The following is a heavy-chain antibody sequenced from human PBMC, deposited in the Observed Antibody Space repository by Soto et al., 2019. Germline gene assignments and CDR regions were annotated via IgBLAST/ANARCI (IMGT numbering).Heavy chain of an antibody. J-gene: IGHJ4*02. CDR3: AKAGSSSWYSRYFDS. D-gene: IGHD6-13*01. CDR1: GASIRNYY. Sequence: QVQLQESGQGLVKPSETLSLTCTVSGASIRNYYWSWIRQPPGKGLEWIGYIYYSGHTNYNPSLESRVTISVDTSKHQFSLKLSSVTAADTAVYYCAKAGSSSWYSRYFDSWGQGTLVTVSS. V-gene: IGHV4-59*01. CDR2: IYYSGHT.